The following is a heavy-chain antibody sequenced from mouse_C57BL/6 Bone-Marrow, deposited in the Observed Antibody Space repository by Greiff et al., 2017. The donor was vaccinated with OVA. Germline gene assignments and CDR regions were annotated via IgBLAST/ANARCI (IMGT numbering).Heavy chain of an antibody. J-gene: IGHJ1*03. D-gene: IGHD2-2*01. CDR3: ARGGYDDCGGGYWYFDV. V-gene: IGHV1-64*01. CDR2: IHPNSGST. Sequence: QVHVKQPGAELVKPGASVKLSCKASGYTFTSYWMHWVKQRPGQGLEWIGMIHPNSGSTNYNEKFKSKATLTVDKSSSTAYMQLSSLTSEDSAVCKCARGGYDDCGGGYWYFDVWGTGTTVTVSS. CDR1: GYTFTSYW.